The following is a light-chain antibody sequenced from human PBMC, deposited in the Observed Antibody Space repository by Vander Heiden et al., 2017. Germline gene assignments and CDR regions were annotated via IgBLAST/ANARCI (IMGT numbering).Light chain of an antibody. Sequence: DIQMTQSPSSLSASVGDRVTLTCRASQSIRNYLNWYQQKPGEVPKLLIYAASSLQSGVPSRCSGSGSGTDVTLTISSLQPEEFATYYCQQSYSTPRAFGGGTKVEIK. J-gene: IGKJ4*01. CDR2: AAS. CDR1: QSIRNY. V-gene: IGKV1-39*01. CDR3: QQSYSTPRA.